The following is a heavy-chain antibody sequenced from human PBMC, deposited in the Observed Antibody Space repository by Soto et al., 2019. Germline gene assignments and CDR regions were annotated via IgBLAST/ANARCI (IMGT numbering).Heavy chain of an antibody. CDR3: ARDPGEIAAAGKGWFDP. CDR1: GGTFSSYA. Sequence: ASVKVSCKASGGTFSSYAISWVRQAPGQGLEWMGGSIAYNGNTNYAQKLQGRVTMTADASTSTAYMELRSLRSDDTAVYYCARDPGEIAAAGKGWFDPWGQGTLVTVSS. V-gene: IGHV1-18*01. CDR2: SIAYNGNT. J-gene: IGHJ5*02. D-gene: IGHD6-13*01.